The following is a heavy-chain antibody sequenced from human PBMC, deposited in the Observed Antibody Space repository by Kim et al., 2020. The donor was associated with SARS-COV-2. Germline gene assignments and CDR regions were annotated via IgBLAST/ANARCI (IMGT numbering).Heavy chain of an antibody. V-gene: IGHV3-30*18. CDR1: GFTFSSYG. Sequence: GGSLRLSCAASGFTFSSYGMHWVRQAPGKGLEWVAVISYDGSNKYYADSVKGRFTISRDNSKNTLYLQMNSLRAEDTAVYYCAKDLHGGKIKLGYWGQGTLVTVSS. J-gene: IGHJ4*02. D-gene: IGHD2-15*01. CDR2: ISYDGSNK. CDR3: AKDLHGGKIKLGY.